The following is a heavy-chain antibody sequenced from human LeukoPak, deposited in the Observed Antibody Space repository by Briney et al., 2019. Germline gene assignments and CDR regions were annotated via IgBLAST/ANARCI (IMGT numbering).Heavy chain of an antibody. V-gene: IGHV3-30-3*01. CDR3: VSDIVVVPAAR. J-gene: IGHJ4*02. CDR2: ISYDGSNK. CDR1: GFTFSSYA. D-gene: IGHD2-2*01. Sequence: GGSLRLSCAASGFTFSSYAMHWVRQAPGKGLEWVAVISYDGSNKYYADSVKGRFTISRDNSKNTLYLQMNSLRAEDTAVYYCVSDIVVVPAARGGQGTLVTVSS.